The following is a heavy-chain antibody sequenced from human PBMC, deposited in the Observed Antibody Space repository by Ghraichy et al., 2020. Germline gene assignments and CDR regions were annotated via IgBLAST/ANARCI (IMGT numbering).Heavy chain of an antibody. CDR1: GGSISSYY. J-gene: IGHJ4*02. D-gene: IGHD2-8*01. CDR3: ATARRCTNGVCYRMYYFDY. CDR2: IYYSGST. Sequence: SETLSLTCTVSGGSISSYYWSWIRQPPGKGLEWIGYIYYSGSTNYNPSVKSRVTISVDTSKNQFSLKLSSVTAADTAVYYCATARRCTNGVCYRMYYFDYWGQGTLVTVSS. V-gene: IGHV4-59*01.